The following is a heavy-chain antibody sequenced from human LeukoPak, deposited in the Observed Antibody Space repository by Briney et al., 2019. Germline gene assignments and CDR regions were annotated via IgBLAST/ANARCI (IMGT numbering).Heavy chain of an antibody. Sequence: GGSLRLSCEGTGFTFRRYSMNWVRQAPGKGLEWVSSISGDSVHIFYADSVKGRYTITRDDAKSSLYLQMNSMRAEDTAVYYYARFETRGTGDFDFWGQGTLVTVSS. CDR1: GFTFRRYS. D-gene: IGHD3/OR15-3a*01. V-gene: IGHV3-21*01. CDR3: ARFETRGTGDFDF. CDR2: ISGDSVHI. J-gene: IGHJ4*02.